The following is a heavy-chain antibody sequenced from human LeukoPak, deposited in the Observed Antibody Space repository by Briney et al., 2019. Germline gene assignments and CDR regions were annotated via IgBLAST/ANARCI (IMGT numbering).Heavy chain of an antibody. Sequence: GSLRLSCAASGFSFDDYGMSWIRQPPGKGLEWIGYIYYSGSTNYNPSLKSRVTISVDASKNQFSLKLSSVTAADTALYYCAREERGSSYGWAFDIWGQGTMFTVSS. J-gene: IGHJ3*02. CDR3: AREERGSSYGWAFDI. CDR2: IYYSGST. CDR1: GFSFDDYG. V-gene: IGHV4-59*12. D-gene: IGHD5-18*01.